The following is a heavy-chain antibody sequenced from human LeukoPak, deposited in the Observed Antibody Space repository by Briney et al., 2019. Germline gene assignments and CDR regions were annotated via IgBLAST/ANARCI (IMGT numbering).Heavy chain of an antibody. CDR1: GFTFNTYS. CDR2: ISISSSYI. V-gene: IGHV3-21*01. J-gene: IGHJ6*02. Sequence: GGSLRLSCAASGFTFNTYSMNWVRQAPGKGLEWVSSISISSSYIYYADSVKGRFTISRDNVKNSLYLQMNSLRAEDTAVYYCARDLRRTEYGDYGGYYYGMDVWGQGTTVTVSS. D-gene: IGHD4-17*01. CDR3: ARDLRRTEYGDYGGYYYGMDV.